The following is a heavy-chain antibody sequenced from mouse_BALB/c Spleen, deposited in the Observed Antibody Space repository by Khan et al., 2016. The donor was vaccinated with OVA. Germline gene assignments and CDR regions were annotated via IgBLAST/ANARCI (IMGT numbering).Heavy chain of an antibody. CDR2: INPYNGVS. CDR1: GYSFTDYT. D-gene: IGHD1-2*01. CDR3: ARSGYGGFAY. J-gene: IGHJ3*01. Sequence: EVQLQQSGPELVKPGDSMKISCKASGYSFTDYTLNWVKQSHGKTLEWIGLINPYNGVSNYNQKFKGKATLTVDKSSSTAYIELRSLTSEDSAVYYCARSGYGGFAYWGQGTLVTVSA. V-gene: IGHV1-26*01.